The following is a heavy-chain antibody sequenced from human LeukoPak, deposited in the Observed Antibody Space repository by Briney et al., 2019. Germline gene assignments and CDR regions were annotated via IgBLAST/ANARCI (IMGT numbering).Heavy chain of an antibody. CDR2: INPNSGGT. J-gene: IGHJ4*02. D-gene: IGHD2-15*01. CDR1: GYNLTGYY. CDR3: ASVSPAPHRNCSGGSCYFDY. V-gene: IGHV1-2*02. Sequence: ASVKVSCKASGYNLTGYYMHWLRQAPGQGLEWMGWINPNSGGTNYAQKFQDRVSMTRDTSISTAYMELSRLRSDDTAVCYCASVSPAPHRNCSGGSCYFDYWGQGTLVTVSS.